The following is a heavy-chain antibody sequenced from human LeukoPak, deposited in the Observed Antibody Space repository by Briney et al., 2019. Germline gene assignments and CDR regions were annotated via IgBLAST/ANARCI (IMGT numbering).Heavy chain of an antibody. J-gene: IGHJ4*02. CDR1: GASLSSGSYY. CDR3: ARGRGDY. V-gene: IGHV4-61*02. CDR2: IYTSGST. Sequence: RPSQTLSLTCTVSGASLSSGSYYWSWIRQPAGKGLEWIGRIYTSGSTNYNPSLKSRVTISVDTSKNQFSLKLSSVTAADTAVYYCARGRGDYWGQGTLVTVSS. D-gene: IGHD3-10*01.